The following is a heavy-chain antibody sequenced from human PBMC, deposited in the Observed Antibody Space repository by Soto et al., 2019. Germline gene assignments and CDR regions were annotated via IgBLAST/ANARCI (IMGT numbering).Heavy chain of an antibody. CDR2: TYYRSKWFL. CDR1: GDSVSSDAAC. Sequence: SQTLSLTCVISGDSVSSDAACWNWIRQSPSRGIEWLGRTYYRSKWFLDYAASVQSRMTISPDTSRNQLSLQLKPVTPEDMAVYFCARVHCSGGTCLDGLDVWGQGTTVTVSS. CDR3: ARVHCSGGTCLDGLDV. J-gene: IGHJ6*02. V-gene: IGHV6-1*01. D-gene: IGHD2-15*01.